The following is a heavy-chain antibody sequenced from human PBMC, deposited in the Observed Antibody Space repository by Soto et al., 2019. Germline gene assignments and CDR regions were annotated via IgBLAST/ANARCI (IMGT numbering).Heavy chain of an antibody. V-gene: IGHV3-30-3*01. CDR3: ARERNSSGDENDYYYGMDV. D-gene: IGHD6-25*01. CDR2: ISYDGSNK. CDR1: GFTFSSYA. J-gene: IGHJ6*02. Sequence: PGGSLRLSCAASGFTFSSYAMSWVRQAPGKGPEWVAVISYDGSNKYYADSVKGRFTISRDNSKNTLYLQMNSLRAEDTAVYYCARERNSSGDENDYYYGMDVWGQGTTVTVSS.